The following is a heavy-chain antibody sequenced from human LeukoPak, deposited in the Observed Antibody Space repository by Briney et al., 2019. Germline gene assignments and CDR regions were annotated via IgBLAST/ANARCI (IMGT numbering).Heavy chain of an antibody. V-gene: IGHV3-9*01. J-gene: IGHJ4*02. D-gene: IGHD1-20*01. CDR1: GFTFDDYA. Sequence: GRSLGLSCAASGFTFDDYAMHWVRQAPGKGLEWVSGISWNSGDIDYAESVKGRFTISRDNAKNSLYLQMNSLRAEDTALYYCAKDSNNWYREFDYWGQGTLVTVSS. CDR3: AKDSNNWYREFDY. CDR2: ISWNSGDI.